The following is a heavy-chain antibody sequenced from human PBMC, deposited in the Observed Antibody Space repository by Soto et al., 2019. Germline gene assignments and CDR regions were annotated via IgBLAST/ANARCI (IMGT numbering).Heavy chain of an antibody. CDR2: IIPIFGTA. J-gene: IGHJ3*02. V-gene: IGHV1-69*01. D-gene: IGHD3-9*01. Sequence: QVQLVQSGAEVKKPGSSVRVSCKASGGTFSSYAISWVRQAPGQGLEWMGGIIPIFGTANYAQKFQGRVTITADESTSHAYMELSSLRSEDTAVYYCARDYFDWSYYAFDIWGQGTMVTVSS. CDR1: GGTFSSYA. CDR3: ARDYFDWSYYAFDI.